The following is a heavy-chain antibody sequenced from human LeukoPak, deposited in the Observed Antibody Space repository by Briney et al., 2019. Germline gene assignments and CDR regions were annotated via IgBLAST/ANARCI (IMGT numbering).Heavy chain of an antibody. CDR1: GGSFSGYY. CDR2: INHSGST. Sequence: SETLSLTCAVYGGSFSGYYWGGIRQPPGKGLEWIGEINHSGSTNYNPSLKSRVTISVDTSKNQFSLKLSSVTAADTAVYYCARGSSGPYYYYYYGMDVWGQGTTVTVSS. CDR3: ARGSSGPYYYYYYGMDV. D-gene: IGHD3-22*01. V-gene: IGHV4-34*01. J-gene: IGHJ6*02.